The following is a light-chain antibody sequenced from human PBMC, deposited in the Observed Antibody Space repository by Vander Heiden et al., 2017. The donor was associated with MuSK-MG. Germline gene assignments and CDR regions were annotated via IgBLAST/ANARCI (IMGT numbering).Light chain of an antibody. CDR2: DAS. J-gene: IGKJ2*01. CDR1: QSISSW. CDR3: QQHNSYSSYT. V-gene: IGKV1-5*01. Sequence: DIQMTQSPSTLSTSVGDRVTITCRASQSISSWLDWYKQKPGKAPKLLIYDASSLESGVTSRFSGSGYGKEFTLTISSRQPDDFASYYCQQHNSYSSYTFGQGTKMXIK.